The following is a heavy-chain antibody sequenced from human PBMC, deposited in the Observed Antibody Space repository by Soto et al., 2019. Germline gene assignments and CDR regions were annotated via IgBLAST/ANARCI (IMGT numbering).Heavy chain of an antibody. CDR2: MSPNRGGT. J-gene: IGHJ4*02. V-gene: IGHV1-2*02. Sequence: ASVKVSFKASGYTFTAYSVHWVRQAPGQGLEWMGWMSPNRGGTNYAQSFQGRVTMTWDTSISTAFMELRSLKSDDTALYFCARSSGTYSDFDYWGQGTQVTVSS. D-gene: IGHD1-26*01. CDR1: GYTFTAYS. CDR3: ARSSGTYSDFDY.